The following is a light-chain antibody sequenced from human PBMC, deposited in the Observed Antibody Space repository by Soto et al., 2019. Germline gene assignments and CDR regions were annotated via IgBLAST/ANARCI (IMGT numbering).Light chain of an antibody. CDR2: DVY. CDR1: SGDVGGYDY. Sequence: QSALTQPASVSGSPGQSITISCTGSSGDVGGYDYVSWYQQHPGKAPKLMLYDVYYRPSGISNRFSGSKSGYTASLTISGLQAEDEADYYCSSYTTGSTLYVFGTGTKLTVL. CDR3: SSYTTGSTLYV. J-gene: IGLJ1*01. V-gene: IGLV2-14*01.